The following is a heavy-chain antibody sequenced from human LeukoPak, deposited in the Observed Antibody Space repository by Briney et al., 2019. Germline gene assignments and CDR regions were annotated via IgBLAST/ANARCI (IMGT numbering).Heavy chain of an antibody. J-gene: IGHJ6*01. CDR2: TWYDGRNN. D-gene: IGHD2/OR15-2a*01. V-gene: IGHV3-33*01. CDR1: GVTFSSYG. CDR3: AMEVAPIYFLYGMDV. Sequence: PGGSLRLSCAAPGVTFSSYGMRWVRQAPGKGLEWVAVTWYDGRNNYYAASVKGRFTISRDASKTTVYLLMNSPRAEHTAVYYCAMEVAPIYFLYGMDVWGEGTTVTVSS.